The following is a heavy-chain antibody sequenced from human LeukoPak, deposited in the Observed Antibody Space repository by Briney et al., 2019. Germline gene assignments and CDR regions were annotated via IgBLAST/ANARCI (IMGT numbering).Heavy chain of an antibody. Sequence: GGSLRLSCTASGFTFGDYAMSWFRQAPGKGLEWVSVISYDGSNKYYADSVKGRFTISRDNSKNTLYLQMNSLRAEDTALYYCAKLYTGSHIGVYWGQGTLVTVSS. D-gene: IGHD1-26*01. CDR1: GFTFGDYA. CDR2: ISYDGSNK. J-gene: IGHJ4*02. CDR3: AKLYTGSHIGVY. V-gene: IGHV3-30*04.